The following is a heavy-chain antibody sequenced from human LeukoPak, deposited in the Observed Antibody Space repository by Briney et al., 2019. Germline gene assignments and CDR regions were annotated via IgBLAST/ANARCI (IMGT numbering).Heavy chain of an antibody. CDR1: GFTFSNYA. J-gene: IGHJ4*02. Sequence: GGSLRLSCAASGFTFSNYAISWVRQAPGKGLEWVSSISSSSSYIYYADSVKGRFTISRDNAKNSLYLQMNGLRAEDTAVYYCARDTTVTTCGYWGQGTLVTVSS. V-gene: IGHV3-21*01. CDR3: ARDTTVTTCGY. D-gene: IGHD4-17*01. CDR2: ISSSSSYI.